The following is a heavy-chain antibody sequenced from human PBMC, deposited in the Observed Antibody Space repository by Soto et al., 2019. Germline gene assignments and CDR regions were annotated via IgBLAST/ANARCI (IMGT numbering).Heavy chain of an antibody. Sequence: QLQLQESGPGLVKPSETLSLTCTVSGGSISSSSYYWGWIRQPPGKGLEWIGSIYYSGSTYYNPSLKSRVTISVDTSKNQFSLKLRSVTAADTAVYYCARHHRAMIVVLIDWFDPWGQGTLVTVSS. CDR2: IYYSGST. J-gene: IGHJ5*02. CDR1: GGSISSSSYY. V-gene: IGHV4-39*01. D-gene: IGHD3-22*01. CDR3: ARHHRAMIVVLIDWFDP.